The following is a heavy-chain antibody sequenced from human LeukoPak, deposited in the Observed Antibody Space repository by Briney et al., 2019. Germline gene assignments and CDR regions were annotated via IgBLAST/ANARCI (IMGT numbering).Heavy chain of an antibody. V-gene: IGHV3-23*01. CDR2: ISGSGGST. CDR3: VKNFWSDRYYFYYMDV. D-gene: IGHD3-3*01. Sequence: GGSLRLSCAASGFTFSSYAMSWVRQAPGKGLEWVSAISGSGGSTYYADSVKGRFTISRDNSKNTLYLQMNSLRAEDTAAYYCVKNFWSDRYYFYYMDVWGKGTTVTVSS. J-gene: IGHJ6*03. CDR1: GFTFSSYA.